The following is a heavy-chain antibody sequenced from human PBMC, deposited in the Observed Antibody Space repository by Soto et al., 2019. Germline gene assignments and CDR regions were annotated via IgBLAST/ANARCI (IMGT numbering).Heavy chain of an antibody. CDR3: ARSKRYFDWHQFDY. Sequence: GGSLRLSCAASGFTFSSYGMHWVRQAPGKGLEWVAVIWYDGSNKYYADSVKGRFTISRDNSKNTLYLQMNSLRAEDTAVYYCARSKRYFDWHQFDYWGQGTLGTVSS. J-gene: IGHJ4*02. D-gene: IGHD3-9*01. CDR1: GFTFSSYG. V-gene: IGHV3-33*01. CDR2: IWYDGSNK.